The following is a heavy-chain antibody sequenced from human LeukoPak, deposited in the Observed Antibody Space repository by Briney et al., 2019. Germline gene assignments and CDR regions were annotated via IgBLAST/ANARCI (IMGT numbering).Heavy chain of an antibody. J-gene: IGHJ4*02. CDR3: EGTYYYDSSDDY. CDR2: ISGRGTST. V-gene: IGHV3-23*01. CDR1: GFFRSYA. Sequence: SGGSLRLSCAASGFFRSYALSWVRQAPGEGLEWVLAISGRGTSTYYADSVKGRFTISRENSKNTLYLQMNSLRAEDTAVYYCEGTYYYDSSDDYWGQGTLVTVSS. D-gene: IGHD3-22*01.